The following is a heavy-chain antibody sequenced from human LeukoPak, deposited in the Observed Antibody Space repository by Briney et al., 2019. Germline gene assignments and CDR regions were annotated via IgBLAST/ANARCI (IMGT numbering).Heavy chain of an antibody. CDR2: INPSSGGT. CDR3: ARLGCSSTSCYFGDVDVDAFDI. Sequence: GASVKVSCKASGYTFTGYYMHWVRQAPGQGLEWMGRINPSSGGTNYAQKFQGRVTMTRDTSISTAYMELSRLRSDDTAVYYCARLGCSSTSCYFGDVDVDAFDIWGQGTMVTVSS. CDR1: GYTFTGYY. D-gene: IGHD2-2*01. V-gene: IGHV1-2*06. J-gene: IGHJ3*02.